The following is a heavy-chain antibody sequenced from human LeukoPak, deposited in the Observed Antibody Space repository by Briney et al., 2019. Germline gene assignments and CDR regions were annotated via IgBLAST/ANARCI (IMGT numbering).Heavy chain of an antibody. CDR2: IYYSGST. V-gene: IGHV4-39*01. CDR3: ARHSPGIAAAGRFDY. CDR1: GGSISSSYW. D-gene: IGHD6-13*01. J-gene: IGHJ4*02. Sequence: SSETLSLTCAVSGGSISSSYWWSWVRQAPGKGLEWIGSIYYSGSTYYNPSLKSRVTISVDTSKNQFSLKLSSVTAADTAVYYCARHSPGIAAAGRFDYWGQGTLVTVSS.